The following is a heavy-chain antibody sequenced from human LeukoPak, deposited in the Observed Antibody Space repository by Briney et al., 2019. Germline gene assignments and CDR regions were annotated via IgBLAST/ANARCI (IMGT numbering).Heavy chain of an antibody. CDR3: AREGYSSNLSYFDY. J-gene: IGHJ4*02. CDR1: GGSISSSSYY. V-gene: IGHV4-39*02. CDR2: IYYSGST. D-gene: IGHD5-18*01. Sequence: SETLSLTCTVSGGSISSSSYYWGWIRQPPGKGLEWIGSIYYSGSTHYNPSLKSRVTISVDTSKNQFSLKLSSVTAADTAVYYCAREGYSSNLSYFDYWGQGTLVTVSS.